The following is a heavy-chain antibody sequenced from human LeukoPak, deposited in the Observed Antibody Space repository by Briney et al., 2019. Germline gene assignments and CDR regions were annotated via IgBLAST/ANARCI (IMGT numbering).Heavy chain of an antibody. Sequence: PSQTLSLTCTVSGGSISSGSYYWSWIRQPAGKGLEWIGRIYTSRSTNYNPSLKSRVTISVDTSKNQFSLKLSSVTAADTAVYYCAREGIAAAASILDAFDIWGQGTMVTVSS. D-gene: IGHD6-13*01. V-gene: IGHV4-61*02. CDR2: IYTSRST. CDR3: AREGIAAAASILDAFDI. J-gene: IGHJ3*02. CDR1: GGSISSGSYY.